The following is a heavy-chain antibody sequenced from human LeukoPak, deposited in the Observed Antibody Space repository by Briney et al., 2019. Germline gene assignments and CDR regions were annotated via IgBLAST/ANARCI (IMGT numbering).Heavy chain of an antibody. CDR2: IMQDGSEK. J-gene: IGHJ4*02. CDR3: ARHSAGYTTFFDY. CDR1: GFTLSYYW. D-gene: IGHD5-24*01. V-gene: IGHV3-7*04. Sequence: AGGSLRLSCAASGFTLSYYWMTWVRRAPGKGLECVANIMQDGSEKYYVDSVKGRFTISRDNAKNSLYLQMNSLRAEDTAVYYCARHSAGYTTFFDYWGQGTLVTVSS.